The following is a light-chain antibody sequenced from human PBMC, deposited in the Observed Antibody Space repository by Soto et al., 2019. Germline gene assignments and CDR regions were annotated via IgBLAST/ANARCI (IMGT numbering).Light chain of an antibody. V-gene: IGLV1-40*01. J-gene: IGLJ1*01. Sequence: QSVLTQPPSVSGAPGQRVTISCTGSSSNIGAGYEVHWFQQLPGTAPKLLIYGNTNRPSGVPDRFSGSKSDTSASLAITGLQPEDEADYYCQSSDGSLSVLYVFGTGTKVTVL. CDR1: SSNIGAGYE. CDR2: GNT. CDR3: QSSDGSLSVLYV.